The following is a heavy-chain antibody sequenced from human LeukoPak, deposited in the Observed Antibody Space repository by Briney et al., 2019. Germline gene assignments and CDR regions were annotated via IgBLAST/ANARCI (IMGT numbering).Heavy chain of an antibody. D-gene: IGHD6-19*01. V-gene: IGHV3-23*01. CDR3: AKDSPPWEQWLVFDY. CDR1: GFTFSSYA. Sequence: GGSLRLSCAASGFTFSSYAMSWVRQAPVKGLEWVSAISGSGGSTYYADSVKGRFTISRDNSKNTLYLQMNSLRAEDTAVYYCAKDSPPWEQWLVFDYWGQGTLVTVSS. CDR2: ISGSGGST. J-gene: IGHJ4*02.